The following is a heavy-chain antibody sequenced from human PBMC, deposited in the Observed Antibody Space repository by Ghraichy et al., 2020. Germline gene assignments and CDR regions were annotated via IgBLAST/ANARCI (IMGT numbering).Heavy chain of an antibody. J-gene: IGHJ4*02. Sequence: SETLSLTCTVSGGSISSGGYYWSWIRQHPGKGLEWIGYIYYSGSTYYNPSLKSRVTISVDTSKNQFSLKLSSVTAADTAVYYCARFRSLEWLLSAFDYWGQGTLVTVSS. D-gene: IGHD3-3*01. CDR3: ARFRSLEWLLSAFDY. V-gene: IGHV4-31*03. CDR1: GGSISSGGYY. CDR2: IYYSGST.